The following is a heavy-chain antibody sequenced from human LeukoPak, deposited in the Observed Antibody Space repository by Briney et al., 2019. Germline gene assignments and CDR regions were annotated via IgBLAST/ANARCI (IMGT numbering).Heavy chain of an antibody. V-gene: IGHV4-34*01. Sequence: PSETLSLTCTVYGGSFSGYYWSWIRQPPGKGLEWIGEINHSGSTNYNPSLKSRVTISVDTSKNQFSLNLSSVTAADTAVYYCARGGHSFFDPWGQGTLVTVSS. CDR1: GGSFSGYY. J-gene: IGHJ5*02. CDR3: ARGGHSFFDP. CDR2: INHSGST.